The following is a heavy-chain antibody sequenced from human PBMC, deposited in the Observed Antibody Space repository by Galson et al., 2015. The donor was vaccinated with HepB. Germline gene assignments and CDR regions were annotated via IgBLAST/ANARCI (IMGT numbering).Heavy chain of an antibody. D-gene: IGHD3-10*01. J-gene: IGHJ4*02. CDR1: GYTFTSYG. Sequence: SVKVSCKASGYTFTSYGISWVRQAPGQGLEWMGWISAYNGNTNYAQKLQGRVTMTTDTSTSTAYMELRSLRSDDTAVYYCARRETLLWFGELLYYFDYWGQGTLVTVSS. CDR3: ARRETLLWFGELLYYFDY. CDR2: ISAYNGNT. V-gene: IGHV1-18*04.